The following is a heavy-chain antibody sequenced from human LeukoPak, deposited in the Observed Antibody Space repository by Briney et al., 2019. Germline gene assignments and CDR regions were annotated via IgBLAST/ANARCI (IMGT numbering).Heavy chain of an antibody. CDR3: ARAGGDSWYFDY. Sequence: SQTLPLTCVISGDSVSSNIAAWNWIKHSPSRCLECLGRIYYRSKWYNDYAVSVKSRMTINADTSKNQFSLQLNSVTPEDTAVYYCARAGGDSWYFDYWGQGTLVTVSS. V-gene: IGHV6-1*01. CDR2: IYYRSKWYN. J-gene: IGHJ4*02. CDR1: GDSVSSNIAA. D-gene: IGHD2-21*02.